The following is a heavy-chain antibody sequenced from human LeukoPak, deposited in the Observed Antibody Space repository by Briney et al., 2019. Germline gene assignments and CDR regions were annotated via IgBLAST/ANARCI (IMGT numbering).Heavy chain of an antibody. CDR2: TFYKSKWYN. J-gene: IGHJ3*02. V-gene: IGHV6-1*01. CDR1: GDSFSSNGAA. D-gene: IGHD2-21*02. Sequence: SQTLSLTCALSGDSFSSNGAAWSWIRQSPSRGLEWLGRTFYKSKWYNDYAVSVKSRITINSDTSKNQFSLQVESVTPEDAAVYYCARDVLVSAIFAFDIWGQGTVVTVSS. CDR3: ARDVLVSAIFAFDI.